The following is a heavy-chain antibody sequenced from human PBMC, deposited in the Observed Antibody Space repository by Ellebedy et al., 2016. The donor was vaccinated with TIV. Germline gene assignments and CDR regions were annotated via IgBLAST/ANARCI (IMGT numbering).Heavy chain of an antibody. J-gene: IGHJ4*02. CDR1: GGSISSSSYY. V-gene: IGHV4-39*01. CDR2: IYYSGST. CDR3: ARLVDYYDSSGYYY. Sequence: SETLSLXXTVSGGSISSSSYYWGWIRQPPGKGLEWIGSIYYSGSTYYNPSLKSRVTISVDTSKNQFSLKLSSVTAADTAVYYCARLVDYYDSSGYYYWGQGTLVTVSS. D-gene: IGHD3-22*01.